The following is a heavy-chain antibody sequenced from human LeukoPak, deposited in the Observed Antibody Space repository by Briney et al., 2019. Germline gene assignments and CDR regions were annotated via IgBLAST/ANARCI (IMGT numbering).Heavy chain of an antibody. CDR3: AKEKSSGWYY. CDR1: GFTFNAYA. V-gene: IGHV3-23*01. J-gene: IGHJ4*02. Sequence: PGGSLRLSCAASGFTFNAYAMSWVRQAPGKGLEWVSAVTGGGESTYYTDSVKGRFTISRDNSKNTLYLQMNSLRAEDTAVYYCAKEKSSGWYYWGQGTLVTVSS. CDR2: VTGGGEST. D-gene: IGHD6-19*01.